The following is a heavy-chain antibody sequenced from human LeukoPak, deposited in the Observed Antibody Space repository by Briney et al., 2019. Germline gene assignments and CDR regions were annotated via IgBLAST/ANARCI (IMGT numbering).Heavy chain of an antibody. CDR2: ISYDGSNK. Sequence: GGSLRLSCAASGFTFSSYAMHWVRQAPGKGLEWVAVISYDGSNKYYADSVKGRFTISRDNSKNTLYLQMNSLRAEDTAVYYCARDRGSGWPMEGRIDYWGQGTLVTVSS. CDR1: GFTFSSYA. V-gene: IGHV3-30*04. CDR3: ARDRGSGWPMEGRIDY. J-gene: IGHJ4*02. D-gene: IGHD6-19*01.